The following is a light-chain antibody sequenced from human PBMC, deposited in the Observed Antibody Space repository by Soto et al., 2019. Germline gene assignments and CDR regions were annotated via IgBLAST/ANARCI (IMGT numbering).Light chain of an antibody. J-gene: IGKJ5*01. CDR2: KVS. V-gene: IGKV2-30*01. Sequence: DVVMTQSPLSLPVTLGQPASISCRSSQSLVYSDGNTYLNWFQQRPGQSPRRLIYKVSNRDSGVPERFSGSGSGTDFTLKISRVEAEDVGVYYCMQGKHWPPITFGQGTRVEIK. CDR3: MQGKHWPPIT. CDR1: QSLVYSDGNTY.